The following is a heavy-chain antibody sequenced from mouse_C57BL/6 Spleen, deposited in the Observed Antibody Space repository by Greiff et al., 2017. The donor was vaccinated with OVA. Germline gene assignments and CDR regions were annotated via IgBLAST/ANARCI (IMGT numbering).Heavy chain of an antibody. D-gene: IGHD1-1*01. J-gene: IGHJ2*01. CDR2: ISPGSGST. V-gene: IGHV1-55*01. Sequence: QVQLQQPGAVLVKPGASVKMSCKASGYTFTSYWITWVKQRPGQCLAWIGDISPGSGSTNYNEKFKSKATLTVDTATSTAYMQISSLTSEDSAVYYCARKVTTVVDPFDYWGQGTTLTGSS. CDR3: ARKVTTVVDPFDY. CDR1: GYTFTSYW.